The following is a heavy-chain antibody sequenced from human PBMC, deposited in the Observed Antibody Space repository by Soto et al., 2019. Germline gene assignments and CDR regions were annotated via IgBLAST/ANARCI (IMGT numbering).Heavy chain of an antibody. CDR1: GGTFSRYA. CDR3: ARAARGKEMTTSTFDY. Sequence: QVQLVQSGAKVKKPGSSVKVSCKASGGTFSRYAISWVRQAPEQGLEWMGGIIPIFGTANYAQKFQGRVTITADESTSTAYMELSSLRSQDTAVYYCARAARGKEMTTSTFDYWGQGTLVTVSS. V-gene: IGHV1-69*01. J-gene: IGHJ4*02. CDR2: IIPIFGTA. D-gene: IGHD4-4*01.